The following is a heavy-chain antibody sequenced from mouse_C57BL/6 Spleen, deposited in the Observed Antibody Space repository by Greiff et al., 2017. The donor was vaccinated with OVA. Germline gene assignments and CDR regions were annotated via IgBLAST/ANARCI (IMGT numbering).Heavy chain of an antibody. V-gene: IGHV1-62-2*01. CDR1: GYTFTEYT. J-gene: IGHJ4*01. D-gene: IGHD2-3*01. CDR2: FYPGSGSI. CDR3: ARHEEGPRWPYAMDY. Sequence: QVHVKQSGAELVKPGASVKLSCKASGYTFTEYTIHWVKQRSGQGLEWIGWFYPGSGSIKYNEKFKDKATLTADKSSSTVYMELSRLTSEDSAVYFCARHEEGPRWPYAMDYWGQGTSVTVSS.